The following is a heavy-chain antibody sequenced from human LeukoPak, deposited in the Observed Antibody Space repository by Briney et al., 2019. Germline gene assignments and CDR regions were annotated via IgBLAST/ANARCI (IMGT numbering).Heavy chain of an antibody. Sequence: GGSLRLSCAASGFTVSNNYMSWVRQAPGKGLEWVSVIYSGGNTYYADSVKGRFAISRDYSRNTVYLQMNSLRAEDTAVYYCARAMSTFGGVRNYFDSWGQGTLVTVSS. V-gene: IGHV3-53*01. D-gene: IGHD3-16*01. CDR2: IYSGGNT. J-gene: IGHJ4*02. CDR3: ARAMSTFGGVRNYFDS. CDR1: GFTVSNNY.